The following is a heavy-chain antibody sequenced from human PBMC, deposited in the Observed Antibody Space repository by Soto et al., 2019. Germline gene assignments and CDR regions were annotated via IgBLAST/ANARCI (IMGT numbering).Heavy chain of an antibody. V-gene: IGHV3-30*18. CDR2: ISYDGNNK. CDR1: GFSLSNNG. CDR3: AKGGSGNYLTYYYYYGMDV. D-gene: IGHD3-22*01. Sequence: QVQLVESGGGVVQPGRSLRLSCAASGFSLSNNGMHWVRQAPGKGLEWVAVISYDGNNKYYADSVKGRFTISRDNSKKKGYLEMNNLRAEDTAMYYWAKGGSGNYLTYYYYYGMDVWGKGTTVTVSS. J-gene: IGHJ6*04.